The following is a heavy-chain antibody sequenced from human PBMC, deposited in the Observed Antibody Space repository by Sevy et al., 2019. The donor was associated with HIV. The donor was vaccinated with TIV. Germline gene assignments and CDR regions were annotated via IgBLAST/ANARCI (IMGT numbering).Heavy chain of an antibody. D-gene: IGHD3-3*01. Sequence: VSVKVSCKASGYSFTNYAIHWVRQAPGQGLEWMGWIKTDNGNTKYSQRFQGRVTITRDTSATTAYMEMSSLRYDDTALYFCARGKGGIFGVVVGHFDSWGQGTLVTVSS. CDR3: ARGKGGIFGVVVGHFDS. V-gene: IGHV1-3*04. CDR2: IKTDNGNT. CDR1: GYSFTNYA. J-gene: IGHJ4*02.